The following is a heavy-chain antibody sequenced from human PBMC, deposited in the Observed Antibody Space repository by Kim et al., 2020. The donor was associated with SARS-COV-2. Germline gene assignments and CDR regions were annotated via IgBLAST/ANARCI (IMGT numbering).Heavy chain of an antibody. V-gene: IGHV1-2*04. J-gene: IGHJ4*02. CDR1: GYTFTGYY. Sequence: ASVKVSCKASGYTFTGYYMHWVRQAPGQGLEWMGWINPNSGGTNYAQKFQGWVTMTRDTSISTAYMELSRLRSDDTAVYYCAREGRQQLVRRPFDYWGQGTLVTVSS. CDR3: AREGRQQLVRRPFDY. D-gene: IGHD6-13*01. CDR2: INPNSGGT.